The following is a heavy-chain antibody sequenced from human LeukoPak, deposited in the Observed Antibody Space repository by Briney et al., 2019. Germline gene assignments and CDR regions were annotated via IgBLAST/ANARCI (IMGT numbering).Heavy chain of an antibody. D-gene: IGHD1-20*01. CDR2: INSDGKTT. CDR1: GLTFSSYW. Sequence: GGSLRLSCAASGLTFSSYWMYWVRQAPGKGLGCVSRINSDGKTTNYADSVKGRFTISRDNAKNSLYLQMNSLRAEDTAVYYCARARITGTTLPVDYWGQGTLVTVSS. CDR3: ARARITGTTLPVDY. V-gene: IGHV3-74*01. J-gene: IGHJ4*02.